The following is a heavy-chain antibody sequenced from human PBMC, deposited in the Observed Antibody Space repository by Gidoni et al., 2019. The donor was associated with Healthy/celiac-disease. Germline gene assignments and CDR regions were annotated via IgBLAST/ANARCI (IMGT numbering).Heavy chain of an antibody. CDR3: ARGGIAAAGTDY. D-gene: IGHD6-13*01. Sequence: QVQLVQSGAEVKKPGSSVKVSCKASGGTFCSYAISWVRQAPGQGLEWMGRIIPILGTANYAQKFQGRVTITADKSTSTAYMELSSLRSEDTAVYYCARGGIAAAGTDYWGQGTLVTVSS. CDR1: GGTFCSYA. CDR2: IIPILGTA. J-gene: IGHJ4*02. V-gene: IGHV1-69*04.